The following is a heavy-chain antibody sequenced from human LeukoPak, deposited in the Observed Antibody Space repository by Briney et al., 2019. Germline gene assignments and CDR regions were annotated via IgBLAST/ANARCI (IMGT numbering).Heavy chain of an antibody. V-gene: IGHV3-23*01. J-gene: IGHJ5*02. CDR2: ISGSGGRT. Sequence: XGSLRLSCAASGFTFSSYAMSWVRQAPGKGLEWVSGISGSGGRTYYADSVKGPFTISRHNSKNTLYLQMNSLRAADTAVYYCAKLDLFGVALNWFDPWGQGTLVTVSS. CDR3: AKLDLFGVALNWFDP. CDR1: GFTFSSYA. D-gene: IGHD3-3*01.